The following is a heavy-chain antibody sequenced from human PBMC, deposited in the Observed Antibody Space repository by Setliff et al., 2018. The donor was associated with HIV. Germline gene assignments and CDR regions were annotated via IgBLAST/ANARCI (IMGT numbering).Heavy chain of an antibody. CDR2: INQSGST. V-gene: IGHV4-34*01. Sequence: PSETLSLTCAVYGGSFSGYYWSWIRQPPGKGLDWIGEINQSGSTNYNPSLKSRVTISVDTSKNQFSLKLSPVTAADTAVYYCARRSGWSLDYWGQGTLVTVSS. CDR3: ARRSGWSLDY. D-gene: IGHD6-19*01. J-gene: IGHJ4*02. CDR1: GGSFSGYY.